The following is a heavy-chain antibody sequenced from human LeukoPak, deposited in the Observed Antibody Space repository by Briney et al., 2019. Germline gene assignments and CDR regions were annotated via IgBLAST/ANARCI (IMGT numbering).Heavy chain of an antibody. CDR1: SEFFSGYY. CDR2: INDSGTT. V-gene: IGHV4-34*01. D-gene: IGHD5-12*01. J-gene: IGHJ4*02. CDR3: ARGPSGYHNT. Sequence: PSETLSLTCGVSSEFFSGYYWGWVRQPPGKGLEWIGDINDSGTTKYNPALKSRVAISIDTSKNQFSLKVKSVTAADTAVYYCARGPSGYHNTGGQGTLVTVSS.